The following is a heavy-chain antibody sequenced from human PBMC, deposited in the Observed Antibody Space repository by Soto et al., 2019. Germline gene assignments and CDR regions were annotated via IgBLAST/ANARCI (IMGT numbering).Heavy chain of an antibody. CDR2: IFYSGST. CDR3: ATQTGLYYYGMDV. V-gene: IGHV4-59*01. J-gene: IGHJ6*02. CDR1: GGSINAFF. Sequence: QVQLQESGPGLVNPSETLSLTCTVSGGSINAFFWTWVRQPPGKGLESIGYIFYSGSTNYNPSLKSRVTISLDTSKTQFSLNLTSVTAAATAVYYCATQTGLYYYGMDVWGQGTTVAVSS.